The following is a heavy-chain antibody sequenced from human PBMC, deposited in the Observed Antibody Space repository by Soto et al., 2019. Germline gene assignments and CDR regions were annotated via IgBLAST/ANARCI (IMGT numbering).Heavy chain of an antibody. Sequence: PSETLSLTCTVSGGSISSYYWSWIRQPPGKGLEWIGYIYYSGSTNYNPPLKSRVTISVDTSKNQFSLKLSSVTAADTAVYYCARSPRRDYDFWSGYYTANWFAPWGQGTLVTVSS. CDR3: ARSPRRDYDFWSGYYTANWFAP. D-gene: IGHD3-3*01. CDR2: IYYSGST. CDR1: GGSISSYY. J-gene: IGHJ5*02. V-gene: IGHV4-59*01.